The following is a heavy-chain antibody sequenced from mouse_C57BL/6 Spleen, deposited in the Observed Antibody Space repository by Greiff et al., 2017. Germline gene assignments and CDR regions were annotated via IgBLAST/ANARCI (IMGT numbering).Heavy chain of an antibody. CDR1: GYAFSSSW. CDR2: IYPGDGDT. D-gene: IGHD2-3*01. V-gene: IGHV1-82*01. Sequence: QVQLQQSGPELVKPGASVKISCKASGYAFSSSWMNWVKQRPGKGLEWIGRIYPGDGDTNYNGKFKGKATLTADKSSSTAYMQLSSLTSEDSAVYFCANDGYYYAMDYWGQGTSVTVSS. CDR3: ANDGYYYAMDY. J-gene: IGHJ4*01.